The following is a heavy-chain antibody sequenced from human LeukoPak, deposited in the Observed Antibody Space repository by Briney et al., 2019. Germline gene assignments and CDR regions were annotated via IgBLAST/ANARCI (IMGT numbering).Heavy chain of an antibody. CDR2: ISGSGGNT. D-gene: IGHD1-26*01. J-gene: IGHJ4*02. CDR3: AKDGNGIVGATHVDY. CDR1: GFTFSNYG. Sequence: GGSLRLSCAASGFTFSNYGMHWVRQAPGKGLEWVSGISGSGGNTYYADSVKGRFTISRDNSKNTLYLQMNSLRAEDTAVYYCAKDGNGIVGATHVDYWGQGTLVTVSS. V-gene: IGHV3-NL1*01.